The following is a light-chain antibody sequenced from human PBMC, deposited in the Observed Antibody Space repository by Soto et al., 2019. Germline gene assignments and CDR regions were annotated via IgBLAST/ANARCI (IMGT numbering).Light chain of an antibody. J-gene: IGKJ4*01. CDR2: GAA. Sequence: ELVITQSPATLSVSPGERATLSCRASQSVSSNLSWCQQKPGQAPRLLIYGAATRATGIPARFSGSGSGTDFTLTISRLEPEDFAVYYCQQYGSSPSLTFGGGTKVDIK. V-gene: IGKV3-15*01. CDR1: QSVSSN. CDR3: QQYGSSPSLT.